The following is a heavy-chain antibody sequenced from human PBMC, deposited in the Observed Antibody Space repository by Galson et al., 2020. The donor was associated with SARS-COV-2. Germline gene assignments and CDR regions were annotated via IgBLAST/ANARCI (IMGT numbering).Heavy chain of an antibody. J-gene: IGHJ4*01. CDR2: INPNSGGT. CDR3: ATLVTGREARDY. V-gene: IGHV1-2*02. Sequence: ASVKVSCKASGYTFTGYYMHWVRQAPGQGLEWMGWINPNSGGTNYAQKFQGRVTITADESTSTAYMELSSLRSVDTAMYYCATLVTGREARDYWGHGTLVTVSS. CDR1: GYTFTGYY. D-gene: IGHD3-9*01.